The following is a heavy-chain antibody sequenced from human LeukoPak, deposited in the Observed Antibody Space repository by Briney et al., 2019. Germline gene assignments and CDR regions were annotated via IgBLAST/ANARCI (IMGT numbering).Heavy chain of an antibody. CDR1: RFTFSTYS. Sequence: PGGSLRLSCAASRFTFSTYSMNWVRQAPGKGLEWVASISTSSSYIYYTDSLKGRFTISRDNAKNSLYLQMNSLRAEDTAVYYCARGSSNIAARNNCFDPWGQGTLVTVSS. J-gene: IGHJ5*02. CDR2: ISTSSSYI. D-gene: IGHD6-6*01. V-gene: IGHV3-21*01. CDR3: ARGSSNIAARNNCFDP.